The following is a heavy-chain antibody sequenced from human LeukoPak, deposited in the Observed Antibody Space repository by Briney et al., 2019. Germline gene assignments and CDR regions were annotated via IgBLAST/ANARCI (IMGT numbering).Heavy chain of an antibody. V-gene: IGHV1-3*01. CDR1: GYTFSSHA. J-gene: IGHJ4*02. D-gene: IGHD2-15*01. CDR3: ARDLLSDDSPYLDY. Sequence: ASVKVSCKASGYTFSSHALHWVRQAPGQRPEWMGWINAGNGNTKYSQKFQGRVTITRDTSASTAYMELSSLRSEDTAVYYCARDLLSDDSPYLDYWGQGTLVTVSS. CDR2: INAGNGNT.